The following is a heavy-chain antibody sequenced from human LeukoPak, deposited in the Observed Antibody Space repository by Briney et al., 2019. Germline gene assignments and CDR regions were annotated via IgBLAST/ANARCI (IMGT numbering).Heavy chain of an antibody. D-gene: IGHD5-18*01. J-gene: IGHJ4*02. CDR3: ARDLSGVTGYTYGRGIDY. V-gene: IGHV3-7*01. Sequence: GGSLRLSCAASGFTFSSYWMSWVRQAPGKGLEWLANIKKDGSEKYYVDSVKGRFTISRDNARTSLYLQMNSLRAEDTAVYYCARDLSGVTGYTYGRGIDYWGQGTLVTVS. CDR1: GFTFSSYW. CDR2: IKKDGSEK.